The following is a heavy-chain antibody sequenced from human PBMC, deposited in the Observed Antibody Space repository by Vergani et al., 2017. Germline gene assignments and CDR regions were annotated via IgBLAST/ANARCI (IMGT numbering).Heavy chain of an antibody. Sequence: QVQLQESGPGLVKPSETLSLTCTVSGGSISSYYWSWIRQPAGKGLEWIGRIYTSGSTNYNPSLKSRVTMSVDTSKNQFSLKLSSVTAADTAVYYCARKGQWLVRGAFDIWGQGTMVTVSS. J-gene: IGHJ3*02. V-gene: IGHV4-4*07. CDR3: ARKGQWLVRGAFDI. D-gene: IGHD6-19*01. CDR1: GGSISSYY. CDR2: IYTSGST.